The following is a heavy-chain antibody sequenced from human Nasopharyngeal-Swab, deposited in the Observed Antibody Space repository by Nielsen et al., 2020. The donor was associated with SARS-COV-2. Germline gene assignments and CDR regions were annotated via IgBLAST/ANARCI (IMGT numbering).Heavy chain of an antibody. V-gene: IGHV4-34*01. Sequence: SETLSLTFAVYGGCFSGYYWSWIRQPPGKGLGWVGEINHSGSTNYNPSLKSRVTISVDTSKNQFSLKLSSVTAADTAVYYCARRGSRGDGYNYEEGVTIDYWGQGTLVTVSS. CDR3: ARRGSRGDGYNYEEGVTIDY. CDR2: INHSGST. J-gene: IGHJ4*02. CDR1: GGCFSGYY. D-gene: IGHD5-24*01.